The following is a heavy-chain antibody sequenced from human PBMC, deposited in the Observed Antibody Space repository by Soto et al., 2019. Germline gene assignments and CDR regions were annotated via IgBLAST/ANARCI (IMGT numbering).Heavy chain of an antibody. CDR2: IHYSGRT. V-gene: IGHV4-31*11. CDR3: ARYYFDSSGYSNWFDP. Sequence: SLTCAVSGGSITSGAYYWTWIRQHPGKGLEWIAYIHYSGRTYYNPSLKSRVTISVDTSNNQFSLKLSSVTAADTAVYYCARYYFDSSGYSNWFDPWGQGTLVTVSS. CDR1: GGSITSGAYY. J-gene: IGHJ5*02. D-gene: IGHD3-22*01.